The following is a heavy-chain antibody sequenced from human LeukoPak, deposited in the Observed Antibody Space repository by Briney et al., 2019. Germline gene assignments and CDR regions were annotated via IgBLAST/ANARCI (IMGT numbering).Heavy chain of an antibody. Sequence: PGRSLRLSCAASGFTFSSYGMHWVRQAPGKGLEWVAVISYDGSNKYYADSVKGRFTISRDNSKNTLYLQMNSLRAEDTAVYYCAKNRATIPRTNWFDPWGQGTLVTVSS. J-gene: IGHJ5*02. CDR1: GFTFSSYG. V-gene: IGHV3-30*18. CDR2: ISYDGSNK. D-gene: IGHD5-12*01. CDR3: AKNRATIPRTNWFDP.